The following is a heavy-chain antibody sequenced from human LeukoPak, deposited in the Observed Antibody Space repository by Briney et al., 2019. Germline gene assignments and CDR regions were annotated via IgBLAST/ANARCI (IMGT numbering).Heavy chain of an antibody. J-gene: IGHJ4*02. Sequence: ASVKVSYKASGYTFTSYYMHWVRRAPGQGLEWMGIINPSGGSTSYAQKFQGRVTMTRDMSTSTVYMELSSLRSEDTAVYYCARDRGKYDSSDDYYYAYYFDYWGQGTLVTVSS. CDR1: GYTFTSYY. CDR2: INPSGGST. CDR3: ARDRGKYDSSDDYYYAYYFDY. D-gene: IGHD3-22*01. V-gene: IGHV1-46*01.